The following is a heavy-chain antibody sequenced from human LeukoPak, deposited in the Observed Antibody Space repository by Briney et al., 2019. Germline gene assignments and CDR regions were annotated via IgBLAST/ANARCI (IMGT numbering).Heavy chain of an antibody. Sequence: GGSLRLSCAASGFTFSNYWMHWVRQAPGKGLVWVSRINSDGSSTTYADSVKGRFTISRDNAKNTLYLQMNSLRADDTAVYYCARVYGDLDYWGQGTLVTVSS. CDR3: ARVYGDLDY. CDR1: GFTFSNYW. J-gene: IGHJ4*02. CDR2: INSDGSST. D-gene: IGHD4-17*01. V-gene: IGHV3-74*01.